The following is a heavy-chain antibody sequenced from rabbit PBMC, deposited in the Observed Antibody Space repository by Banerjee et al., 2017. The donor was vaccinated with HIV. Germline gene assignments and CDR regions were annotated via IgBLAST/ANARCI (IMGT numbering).Heavy chain of an antibody. D-gene: IGHD1-1*01. J-gene: IGHJ4*01. CDR2: IYAGSSSSR. Sequence: QSLEESGGDLVKPGASLTLTCTASGFSFSSDYDMCWVRQAPGKGLEWIACIYAGSSSSRDYASWAKGRFTISKTSSTTVTLQMTSLTAADTATYFCARSTSGYDIGDLWGPGTLVTVS. CDR1: GFSFSSDYD. CDR3: ARSTSGYDIGDL. V-gene: IGHV1S40*01.